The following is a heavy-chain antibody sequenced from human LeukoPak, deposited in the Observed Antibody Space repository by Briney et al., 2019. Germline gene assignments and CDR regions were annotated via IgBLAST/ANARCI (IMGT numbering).Heavy chain of an antibody. D-gene: IGHD3-10*01. CDR2: INHSGST. CDR3: ARHDPYGSGRGKDAFDI. V-gene: IGHV4-34*01. J-gene: IGHJ3*02. CDR1: GGSFSGYY. Sequence: SETLSLTCAVYGGSFSGYYWSWIRQPPGKGLEWIGEINHSGSTNYNPSLKSRVTISVDTSKNQFSLKLSSVTAADTAVYYCARHDPYGSGRGKDAFDIWGQGTMVTVSS.